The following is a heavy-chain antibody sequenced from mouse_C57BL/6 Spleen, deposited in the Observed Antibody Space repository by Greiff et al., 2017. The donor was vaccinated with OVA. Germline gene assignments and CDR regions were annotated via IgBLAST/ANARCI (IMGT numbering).Heavy chain of an antibody. CDR2: IDPENGDT. D-gene: IGHD2-1*01. CDR3: TGGNYENVDY. CDR1: GFNITDYY. V-gene: IGHV14-4*01. J-gene: IGHJ2*01. Sequence: EVQLQQSGAELVRPGASVKLSCTASGFNITDYYMHWVKQRPEQGLEWIGWIDPENGDTEYASKFQGKATITADTSSNTAYLQLSSLTSEDTAVYYGTGGNYENVDYWGQGTTLTVSA.